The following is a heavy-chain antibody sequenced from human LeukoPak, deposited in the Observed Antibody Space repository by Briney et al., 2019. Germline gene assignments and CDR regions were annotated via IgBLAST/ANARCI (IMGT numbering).Heavy chain of an antibody. Sequence: GASVKVSCKASGYTFTSYGISWVRQAPGQGLEWMGWMNPNSGNTGYAQKFQGRVTMTRNTSISTAYMELSSLRSEDTAVYYCARTLYIYGSFLFYPWAQGTLVTVSS. CDR1: GYTFTSYG. V-gene: IGHV1-8*02. CDR3: ARTLYIYGSFLFYP. J-gene: IGHJ5*02. CDR2: MNPNSGNT. D-gene: IGHD5-18*01.